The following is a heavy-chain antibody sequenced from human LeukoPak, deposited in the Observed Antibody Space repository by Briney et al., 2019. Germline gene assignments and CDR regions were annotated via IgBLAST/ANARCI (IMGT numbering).Heavy chain of an antibody. CDR2: ISGSGSTT. CDR3: AKDGGGAFDI. Sequence: PGGSLRLSCAASGFTFSNYAMSWVRQAPGKGLEWVSGISGSGSTTYYADSVKGRFTISRDNSKNTLYLQMNSLRAEDTAVYYCAKDGGGAFDIWGQGTMVTVSS. J-gene: IGHJ3*02. CDR1: GFTFSNYA. V-gene: IGHV3-23*01.